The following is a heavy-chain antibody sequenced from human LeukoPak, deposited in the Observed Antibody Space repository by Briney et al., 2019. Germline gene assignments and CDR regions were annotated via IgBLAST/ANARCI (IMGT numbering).Heavy chain of an antibody. J-gene: IGHJ4*02. CDR1: GFTFSSYA. CDR2: ISSNGGST. CDR3: ARVSFCPRCHFDY. D-gene: IGHD2/OR15-2a*01. V-gene: IGHV3-64*04. Sequence: PGGSLRLSCSASGFTFSSYAMHWVRQAPGKGLEYVSAISSNGGSTYYADSVKGRFTISRDNSKNTLYLQLNSLRAEDTAVYYCARVSFCPRCHFDYWGQGTLVTVSS.